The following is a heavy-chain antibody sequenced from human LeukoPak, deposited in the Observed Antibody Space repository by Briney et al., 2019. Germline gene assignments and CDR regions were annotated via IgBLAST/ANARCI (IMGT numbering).Heavy chain of an antibody. Sequence: GGSLRLSCAASGFSFSNYAMSWVRQAPGKGLEWVSAISATGGFTYYADSVKGRFTISRDNSKNTLYLQMNSLRAEDTAVYYCEKDGAGRVIGHAGFDIWGQGTVVTVSS. J-gene: IGHJ3*02. CDR1: GFSFSNYA. CDR2: ISATGGFT. D-gene: IGHD3-16*02. V-gene: IGHV3-23*01. CDR3: EKDGAGRVIGHAGFDI.